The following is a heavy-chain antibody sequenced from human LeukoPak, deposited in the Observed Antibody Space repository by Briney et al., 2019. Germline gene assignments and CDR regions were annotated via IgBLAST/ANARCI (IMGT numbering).Heavy chain of an antibody. CDR2: IYYSGST. Sequence: KPSETLSLTCTVSNVSITNYYWSWIRQPPGRRLEWIGYIYYSGSTNYNPSLKSRVTILVDTSKNQFSLKLTSVTSADTAVYYCARVGPQEQLWPQSHDNWGQGTLVTVSS. J-gene: IGHJ4*02. V-gene: IGHV4-59*01. CDR3: ARVGPQEQLWPQSHDN. CDR1: NVSITNYY. D-gene: IGHD5-18*01.